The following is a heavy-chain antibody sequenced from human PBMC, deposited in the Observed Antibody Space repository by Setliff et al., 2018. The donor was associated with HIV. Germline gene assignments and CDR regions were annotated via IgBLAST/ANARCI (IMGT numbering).Heavy chain of an antibody. V-gene: IGHV4-59*01. D-gene: IGHD4-17*01. CDR2: IYFTGSS. CDR1: GGSISTYY. CDR3: ARVQMAYAAFDV. Sequence: SETLSLTCTVSGGSISTYYWSWIRQPPGKGLEWIGSIYFTGSSNNNPSLKSRVTLSVDTSKHQFSLKLGSVTAADTAVYYCARVQMAYAAFDVWGQGTMVTVSS. J-gene: IGHJ3*01.